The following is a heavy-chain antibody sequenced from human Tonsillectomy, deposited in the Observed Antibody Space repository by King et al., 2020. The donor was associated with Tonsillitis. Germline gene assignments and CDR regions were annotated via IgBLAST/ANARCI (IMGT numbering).Heavy chain of an antibody. V-gene: IGHV3-23*04. CDR2: ISAGGGIT. CDR1: GVTFSDYA. J-gene: IGHJ3*01. CDR3: ANLSH. Sequence: DVQLVESGGGLVQPGGSLRLSCTASGVTFSDYAISWVRQAPGKGLVWVSFISAGGGITYYADSVKGRFTISRDNSKNTLYLEMNSLTVEDTAIYFCANLSHWGQGTMVTVSS.